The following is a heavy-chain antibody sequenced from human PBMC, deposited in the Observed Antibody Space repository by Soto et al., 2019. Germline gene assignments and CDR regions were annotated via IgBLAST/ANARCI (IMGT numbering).Heavy chain of an antibody. CDR1: GFTFSGSA. CDR3: TRHALQYCGGDCYLLPYFDL. J-gene: IGHJ2*01. Sequence: EVQLVESGGGLVQPGGALKLSCAASGFTFSGSAMHWVRQASGKGLEWVGRIRSKANNYATAYAASVKGRFPISRDASTNTAYLQLTSLTTEDTAVYYCTRHALQYCGGDCYLLPYFDLWGRGTLVTVSS. V-gene: IGHV3-73*02. CDR2: IRSKANNYAT. D-gene: IGHD2-21*02.